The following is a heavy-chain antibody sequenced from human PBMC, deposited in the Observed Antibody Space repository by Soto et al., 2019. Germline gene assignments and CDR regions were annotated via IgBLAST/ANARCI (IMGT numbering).Heavy chain of an antibody. CDR1: GGSISSYY. CDR3: ARAGSTSVGDYFDY. Sequence: SETLSLTCTVSGGSISSYYWSWIRQPPGKGLEWIGYIYYSGSTNYNPSLKSRVTISVDTSKNQFSLKLSSVTAVDTAVYYCARAGSTSVGDYFDYWGQGTLVTVSS. D-gene: IGHD2-2*01. CDR2: IYYSGST. J-gene: IGHJ4*02. V-gene: IGHV4-59*01.